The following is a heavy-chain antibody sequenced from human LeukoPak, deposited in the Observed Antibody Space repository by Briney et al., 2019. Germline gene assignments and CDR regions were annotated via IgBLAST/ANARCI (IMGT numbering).Heavy chain of an antibody. J-gene: IGHJ6*03. V-gene: IGHV4-34*01. CDR3: ARGYSSSWLHYYYYYMDV. D-gene: IGHD6-13*01. CDR1: GGSFSGYY. Sequence: PSETLSLTCAVYGGSFSGYYWSWIRQPPGKGLEWIGEINHSGSTNYNPSLKSRVTISVDTSKNQFSLKLSSVTAADTAVYYCARGYSSSWLHYYYYYMDVWGKGTTVTISS. CDR2: INHSGST.